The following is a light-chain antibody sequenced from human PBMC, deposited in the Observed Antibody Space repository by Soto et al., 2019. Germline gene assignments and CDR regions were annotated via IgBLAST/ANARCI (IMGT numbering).Light chain of an antibody. V-gene: IGKV3-20*01. Sequence: EIVLTQSPGTLSLSPGERATLSCRASQSVTSRNLAWYQQKPGQAPRLLIYGASSGATGIPDRFSGSGSGTDFNLTISRLEPEDFAVYYCQQYCSSPFTFGPGTKVDIK. CDR1: QSVTSRN. CDR3: QQYCSSPFT. CDR2: GAS. J-gene: IGKJ3*01.